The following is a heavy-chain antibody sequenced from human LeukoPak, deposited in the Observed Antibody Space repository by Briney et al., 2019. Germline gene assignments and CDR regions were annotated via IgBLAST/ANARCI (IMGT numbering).Heavy chain of an antibody. D-gene: IGHD6-13*01. J-gene: IGHJ4*02. Sequence: GGSLRLSCAASGFTFSSYSMNWVRQAPGKGLEWVAVISYDGSNKYYADSVKGRFTISRDNSKNTLYLQMNSLRAEDTAVYYCAKDSYSSSLDYWGQGTLVTVSS. V-gene: IGHV3-30*18. CDR1: GFTFSSYS. CDR3: AKDSYSSSLDY. CDR2: ISYDGSNK.